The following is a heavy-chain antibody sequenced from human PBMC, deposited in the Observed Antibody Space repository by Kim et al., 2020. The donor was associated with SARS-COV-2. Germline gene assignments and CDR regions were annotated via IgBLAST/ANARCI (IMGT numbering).Heavy chain of an antibody. J-gene: IGHJ4*02. V-gene: IGHV4-31*03. CDR2: IYYSGST. CDR3: ARAYCSSTSCPLKY. D-gene: IGHD2-2*01. Sequence: SETLSLTCTVSGGSISSGGYYWSWIRQHPGKGLEWIGYIYYSGSTYYNPSLKSRVTISVDTSKNQFSLKLSSVTAADTAVDYCARAYCSSTSCPLKYWGQGTLVTVSS. CDR1: GGSISSGGYY.